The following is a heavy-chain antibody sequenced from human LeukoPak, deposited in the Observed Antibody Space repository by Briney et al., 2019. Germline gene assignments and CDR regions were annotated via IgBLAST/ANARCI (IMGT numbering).Heavy chain of an antibody. Sequence: PGGSLRLSCAASGFTFNSYAVHWVRQAPGKGLEWAAVISYDGSINFYSASVKGRFTISRDNSKNTLYLQMNSLRADDTALYFCARDRRYCSGGSCYFDYFFDYWGQGTLVTVSS. CDR1: GFTFNSYA. J-gene: IGHJ4*02. CDR3: ARDRRYCSGGSCYFDYFFDY. V-gene: IGHV3-30*04. CDR2: ISYDGSIN. D-gene: IGHD2-15*01.